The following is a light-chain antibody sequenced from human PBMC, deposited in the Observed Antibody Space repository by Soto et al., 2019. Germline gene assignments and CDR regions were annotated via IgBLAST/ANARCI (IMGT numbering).Light chain of an antibody. V-gene: IGKV3-20*01. J-gene: IGKJ5*01. Sequence: EIVLTQSPGTLSLSPGERATLSCRASQSVSSSYIAWYQQKPGQAPRFLIYGASGRATGIPGRFSGSGSGTDVTLTISRLEREDFAVYYGEQYGPSSPITFGQGTRLEIK. CDR3: EQYGPSSPIT. CDR1: QSVSSSY. CDR2: GAS.